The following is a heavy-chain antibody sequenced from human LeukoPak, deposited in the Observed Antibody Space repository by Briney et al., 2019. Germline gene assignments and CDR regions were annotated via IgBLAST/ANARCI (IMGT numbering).Heavy chain of an antibody. V-gene: IGHV3-30*18. D-gene: IGHD6-13*01. CDR2: ISHDVDYK. J-gene: IGHJ4*02. CDR1: GFTFRGFG. CDR3: AKDRSIAAGGTVSEIDN. Sequence: GRSLRLSCAASGFTFRGFGMHWVRQAPRKGLDWVAVISHDVDYKYYADSVKGRFTISRDNSKNTVFLQMNSLRVEDTAVYYCAKDRSIAAGGTVSEIDNWGQGTLVTVSS.